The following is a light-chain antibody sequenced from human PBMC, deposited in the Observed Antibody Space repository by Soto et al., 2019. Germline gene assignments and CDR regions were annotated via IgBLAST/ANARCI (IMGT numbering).Light chain of an antibody. V-gene: IGKV3-20*01. CDR1: QSLSSSY. J-gene: IGKJ3*01. Sequence: EIVLTQSPGTLYLSPGERATLSCRASQSLSSSYLAWYQQKPGQAPRLLIYGASNRATGIPDRFSGSGSGTDFTLTISRLEPEDFAVYYCQQYRISPLTFGPGTKVDIK. CDR3: QQYRISPLT. CDR2: GAS.